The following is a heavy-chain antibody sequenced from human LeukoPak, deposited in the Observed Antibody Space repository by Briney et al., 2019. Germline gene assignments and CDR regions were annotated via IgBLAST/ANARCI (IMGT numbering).Heavy chain of an antibody. CDR2: INHSGST. CDR3: AKGGKGFPLGLRFDP. J-gene: IGHJ5*02. Sequence: SETLSLTCAVYGGSFSGYYWSWIRQPPGKGLEWIGEINHSGSTNYNPSLKSRVIISVDTSKNQFSLKLTSLTAADTAVYYCAKGGKGFPLGLRFDPWGQGTLVSVSS. V-gene: IGHV4-34*01. CDR1: GGSFSGYY. D-gene: IGHD2-21*01.